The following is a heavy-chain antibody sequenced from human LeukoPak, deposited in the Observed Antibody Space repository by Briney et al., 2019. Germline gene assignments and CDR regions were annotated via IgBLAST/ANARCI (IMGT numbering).Heavy chain of an antibody. CDR1: GFSISRGYY. D-gene: IGHD3-22*01. CDR2: IYYSGST. Sequence: PSETLSLTCGVSGFSISRGYYWGWIRQPPGKGLEWIGYIYYSGSTNYNPSLKSRVTISVDTSKNQFSLKLSSVTAADTAVYYCARRMYYYDSSGYGGYWLDPWGQGTLVTVSS. J-gene: IGHJ5*02. CDR3: ARRMYYYDSSGYGGYWLDP. V-gene: IGHV4-38-2*01.